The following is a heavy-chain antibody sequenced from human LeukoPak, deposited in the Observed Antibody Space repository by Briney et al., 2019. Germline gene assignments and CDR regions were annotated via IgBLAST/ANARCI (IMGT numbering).Heavy chain of an antibody. V-gene: IGHV3-30-3*01. CDR3: ARDLIGRYTFDY. J-gene: IGHJ4*02. D-gene: IGHD3-10*01. CDR1: GXTXXDYN. CDR2: MSPDGNKK. Sequence: GRSLRLSCAXSGXTXXDYNXXXXRXAPGKGLDWVALMSPDGNKKYYADSVKGQFTISRDNSKNTVDLQLNSLRAEDTAVYYCARDLIGRYTFDYCGQGTLVTVSS.